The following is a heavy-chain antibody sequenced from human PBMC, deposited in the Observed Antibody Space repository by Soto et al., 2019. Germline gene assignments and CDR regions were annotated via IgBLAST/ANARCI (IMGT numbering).Heavy chain of an antibody. CDR3: ARLGGRGRVIMFDGFDS. J-gene: IGHJ4*02. V-gene: IGHV4-59*13. D-gene: IGHD3-10*02. CDR1: GGSFSGYY. Sequence: PSEPLSLTCAVYGGSFSGYYWSWIRQPPGKGMEWIGYIYYSGTTNYNPSLKSRVTIAVDTSKNQFSLNLKSVTAPDTAVDYCARLGGRGRVIMFDGFDSLGQGRKVTVPS. CDR2: IYYSGTT.